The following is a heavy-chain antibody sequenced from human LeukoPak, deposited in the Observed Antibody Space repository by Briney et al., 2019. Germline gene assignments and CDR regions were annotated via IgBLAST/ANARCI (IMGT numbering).Heavy chain of an antibody. D-gene: IGHD6-13*01. CDR1: GYTFTDYY. Sequence: ASVTVSCKASGYTFTDYYIHWVRQAPGQGREWMGWINPDSGGTKYAQKFQGRVTRTGDTSISTAYMVLRTLRSDDTAVYYCARDRLAAAGTGGWGQGTLVIVSS. V-gene: IGHV1-2*02. J-gene: IGHJ4*02. CDR2: INPDSGGT. CDR3: ARDRLAAAGTGG.